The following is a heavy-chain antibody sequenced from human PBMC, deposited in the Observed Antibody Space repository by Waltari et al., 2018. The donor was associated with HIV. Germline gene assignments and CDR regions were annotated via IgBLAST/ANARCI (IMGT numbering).Heavy chain of an antibody. CDR2: ISGYNCNT. Sequence: VQLVQSGAEMRKPGAAVKVSCRDSGYTFCAYTISWVRQAPGQGLEWMGWISGYNCNTNYAQKFHGRVNMTTDTSTSTAHMELRSLRSDDTAVYYCARGVSIVRGVMIRGHMDVWGQGTTVTVSS. D-gene: IGHD3-10*01. V-gene: IGHV1-18*01. CDR1: GYTFCAYT. J-gene: IGHJ6*02. CDR3: ARGVSIVRGVMIRGHMDV.